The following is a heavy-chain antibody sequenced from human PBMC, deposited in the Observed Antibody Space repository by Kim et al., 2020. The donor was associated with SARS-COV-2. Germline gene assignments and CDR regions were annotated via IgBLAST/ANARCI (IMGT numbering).Heavy chain of an antibody. CDR3: ARDSRYGSGSYPDAFDI. D-gene: IGHD3-10*01. CDR1: GFTVSSNY. Sequence: GGSLRLSCAASGFTVSSNYMSWVRQAPGKGLEWVSVIYSGGSTYYADSVKGRFTISRDNSKNTLYLQMNSLRAEDTAVYYCARDSRYGSGSYPDAFDIWGQGTMVTVSS. CDR2: IYSGGST. V-gene: IGHV3-66*01. J-gene: IGHJ3*02.